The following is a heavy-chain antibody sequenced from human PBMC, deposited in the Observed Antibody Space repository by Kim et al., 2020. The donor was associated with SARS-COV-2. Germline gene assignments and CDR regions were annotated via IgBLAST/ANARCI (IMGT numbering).Heavy chain of an antibody. CDR1: GFTFSDHY. CDR3: AVATTPDGMDV. J-gene: IGHJ6*02. V-gene: IGHV3-72*01. D-gene: IGHD5-12*01. CDR2: TRNKANSYTT. Sequence: GGSLRLSCAASGFTFSDHYMDWVRQAPGKGLEWVGRTRNKANSYTTEYAASVKGRFTISRDDSKNSLYLQMNSLKTEDTAVYYCAVATTPDGMDVWGQGTTVTVSS.